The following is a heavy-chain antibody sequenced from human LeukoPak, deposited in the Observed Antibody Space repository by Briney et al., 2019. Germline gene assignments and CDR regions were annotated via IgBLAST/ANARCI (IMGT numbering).Heavy chain of an antibody. CDR2: ISYDGSNK. Sequence: PGGSLRLSCAASGFTFSSYAMRWVRQAPGKGLEWVAVISYDGSNKYYADSVKGRFTSSRENAKNSLYLQMNSLRAGDTAVYYCARAEYRFAFDVWGQGTMVTVSS. J-gene: IGHJ3*01. CDR1: GFTFSSYA. V-gene: IGHV3-30*14. CDR3: ARAEYRFAFDV. D-gene: IGHD6-6*01.